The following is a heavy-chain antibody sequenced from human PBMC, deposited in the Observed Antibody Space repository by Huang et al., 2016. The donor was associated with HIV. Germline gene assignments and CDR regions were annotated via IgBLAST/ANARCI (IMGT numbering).Heavy chain of an antibody. D-gene: IGHD3-10*01. CDR3: ARLVVRGVKDN. CDR1: GFPFSSYN. Sequence: EVQLVESGGGLVQPGGSLRLSCTASGFPFSSYNMNWVRKAPGKGLEVVSYINNSSSTIYYADSVKGRFTISRDNVKNSLYLQMHSLRAEDTAVYYCARLVVRGVKDNWGQGTLVTVSS. J-gene: IGHJ4*02. CDR2: INNSSSTI. V-gene: IGHV3-48*01.